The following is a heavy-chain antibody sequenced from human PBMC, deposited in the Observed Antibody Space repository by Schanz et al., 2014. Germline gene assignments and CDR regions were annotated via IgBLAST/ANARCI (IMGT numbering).Heavy chain of an antibody. J-gene: IGHJ3*02. D-gene: IGHD1-20*01. CDR3: ARVHMATYHNNSPGAFDI. CDR1: GYIFGSHG. Sequence: QLMQSGSEVRKPGASVKVSCKASGYIFGSHGMTWVRQAPGQGPELMGWINAHTGNTQYAQKFQGRVNMTRDTVTTTVHLELTRLRTDDTAIYYCARVHMATYHNNSPGAFDIWGQGTRVTVSS. CDR2: INAHTGNT. V-gene: IGHV1-18*01.